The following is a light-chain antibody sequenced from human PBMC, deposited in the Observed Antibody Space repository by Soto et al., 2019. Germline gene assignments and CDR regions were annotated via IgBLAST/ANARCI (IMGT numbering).Light chain of an antibody. V-gene: IGKV3-11*01. CDR1: QSVSSY. CDR3: QQRSNWPPGA. Sequence: DIVLTQSPATLSLSPGERATLSCRASQSVSSYLAWYQQKPGQAPRLLIYDASNRATGIPARFSGSGSGTDFTLTISSLEPEDFAVYYCQQRSNWPPGAFGPGTKVDIK. J-gene: IGKJ3*01. CDR2: DAS.